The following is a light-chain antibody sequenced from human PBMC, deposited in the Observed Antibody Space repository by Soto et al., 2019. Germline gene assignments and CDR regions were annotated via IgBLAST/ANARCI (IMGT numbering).Light chain of an antibody. CDR2: SAS. CDR1: QSLTSN. CDR3: QQSYSSPRT. J-gene: IGKJ4*01. V-gene: IGKV1-39*01. Sequence: DIQMTQSPSSLSASVGDRVTITFRASQSLTSNLNWYQQKPGQAPKLLIYSASGLQSGVPSRFSGSGSGTDFTLTISSLQPEDSATYYCQQSYSSPRTFGGGTKVDIK.